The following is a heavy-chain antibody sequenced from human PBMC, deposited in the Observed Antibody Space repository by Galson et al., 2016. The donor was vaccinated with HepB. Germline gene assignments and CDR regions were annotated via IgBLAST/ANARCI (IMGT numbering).Heavy chain of an antibody. CDR2: ISYSGST. Sequence: SETLSLTCTVSGDSISSFYWSWIRQSPGKGLEWIGFISYSGSTKYNPSLRSRIVISVETSKNHFSLNLSSVTAADTAVYYCARHYDLGSAKYYYYGMGVWGPGTTVTASS. CDR3: ARHYDLGSAKYYYYGMGV. J-gene: IGHJ6*02. D-gene: IGHD3-10*01. CDR1: GDSISSFY. V-gene: IGHV4-59*01.